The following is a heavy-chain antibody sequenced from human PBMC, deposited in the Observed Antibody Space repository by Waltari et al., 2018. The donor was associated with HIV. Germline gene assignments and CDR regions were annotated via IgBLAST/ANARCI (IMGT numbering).Heavy chain of an antibody. V-gene: IGHV3-21*01. CDR2: ISSDSSYI. CDR3: ARVGGKQLVLNFDY. D-gene: IGHD6-6*01. Sequence: AASGFTFNTYSMNWVRQAPGKGLEWVSSISSDSSYIYYPDSLKARFTVSRDNAKNSLYLQMNSLRAEDTAVYYCARVGGKQLVLNFDYWGQGTLVTVSS. CDR1: GFTFNTYS. J-gene: IGHJ4*02.